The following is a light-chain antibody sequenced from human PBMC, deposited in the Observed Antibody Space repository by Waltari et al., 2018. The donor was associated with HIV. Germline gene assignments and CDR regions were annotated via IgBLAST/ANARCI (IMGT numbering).Light chain of an antibody. CDR1: ALPKQY. Sequence: SYELTPPPPVSVSPGQTARITCPGDALPKQYAYLYQQKPGQAPVLVIYKDSERPSGIPERFSGSSSGTTVTLTISGVQAEDEADYYCQSADSSGTYWVFGGGTKLTVL. J-gene: IGLJ3*02. CDR2: KDS. CDR3: QSADSSGTYWV. V-gene: IGLV3-25*03.